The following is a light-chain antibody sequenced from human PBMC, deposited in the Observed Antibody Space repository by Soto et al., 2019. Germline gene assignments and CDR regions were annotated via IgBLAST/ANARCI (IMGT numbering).Light chain of an antibody. CDR1: SSNIGAGYD. CDR2: GNN. V-gene: IGLV1-40*01. Sequence: QSVLTQPPSVSGAPGQRVTISCTGSSSNIGAGYDVHWYQQLPGTAPKLLIYGNNNRPSGVPDRFSGSKSGTSASLAITGLQAEYEADYSCQSYDSSLPVVFGGGTKLTVL. J-gene: IGLJ2*01. CDR3: QSYDSSLPVV.